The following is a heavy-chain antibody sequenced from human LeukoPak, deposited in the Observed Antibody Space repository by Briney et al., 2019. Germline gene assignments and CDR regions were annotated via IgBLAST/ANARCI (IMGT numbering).Heavy chain of an antibody. CDR2: IYTSGST. J-gene: IGHJ5*02. V-gene: IGHV4-61*02. CDR3: ARKGGGFWSGYSNWFDP. D-gene: IGHD3-3*01. Sequence: PSETLSLTCTVSGGSISSGSYYWSWIRQPAGKGLEWIGRIYTSGSTNYNPSLKSRVTISVDTSKNQFSLKLSSVTAADTAVYYCARKGGGFWSGYSNWFDPWGQGTLVTVSS. CDR1: GGSISSGSYY.